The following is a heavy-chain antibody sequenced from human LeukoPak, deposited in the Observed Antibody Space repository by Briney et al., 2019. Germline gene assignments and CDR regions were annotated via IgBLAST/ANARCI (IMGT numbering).Heavy chain of an antibody. J-gene: IGHJ4*02. CDR1: GYTFTSYA. CDR2: INTNTWNP. D-gene: IGHD2-2*01. CDR3: ARDSLIKYCSSTSCYFPPLDY. V-gene: IGHV7-4-1*02. Sequence: GASVKVSCKASGYTFTSYAMNWVRQAPGQGLEGMGLINTNTWNPTYAQGFTGRFVFSLDTSVSTAYLQISSLKAEDTAVYYCARDSLIKYCSSTSCYFPPLDYWGQGTLVTVSS.